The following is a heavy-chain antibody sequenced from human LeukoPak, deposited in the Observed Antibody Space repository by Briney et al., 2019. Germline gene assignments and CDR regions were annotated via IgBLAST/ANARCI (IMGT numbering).Heavy chain of an antibody. V-gene: IGHV1-2*06. CDR1: GYTFSDYY. CDR2: INPNNGGT. J-gene: IGHJ3*02. D-gene: IGHD3-22*01. CDR3: AGEDNSSGYRPFDI. Sequence: ASVKVSCRASGYTFSDYYIHFVRQAPGQELEWMGRINPNNGGTNYAQKFQGRVTMTRDMSMSTAYMELSRLRSDDTAVYYCAGEDNSSGYRPFDIWGQGKWSPSLQ.